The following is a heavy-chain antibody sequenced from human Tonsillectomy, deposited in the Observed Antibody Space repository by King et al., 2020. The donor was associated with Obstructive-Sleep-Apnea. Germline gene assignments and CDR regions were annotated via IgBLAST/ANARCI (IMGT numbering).Heavy chain of an antibody. V-gene: IGHV3-74*01. CDR3: ARDPVPDRWNWFDP. CDR2: INSDVSST. Sequence: VQLVESGGGLVQPGGSLRLSCAASGFTFSRYGMHWGRHAPGKGLVWVSRINSDVSSTSDADSVKGRFTISRDNAKNTLYLQMNSLRAGDTAVYYCARDPVPDRWNWFDPWGQGTLVTVSS. J-gene: IGHJ5*02. CDR1: GFTFSRYG. D-gene: IGHD4-23*01.